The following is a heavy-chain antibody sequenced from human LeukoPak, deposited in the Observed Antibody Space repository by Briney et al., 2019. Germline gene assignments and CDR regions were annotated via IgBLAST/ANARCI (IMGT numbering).Heavy chain of an antibody. Sequence: ASVKVSCKASGYTFTCYHMHWVRQAPGQGLEWMGRINPNSGDTNYAQKFQGRVTMTRDTSISTAYMELSRLRSDDTAVYYCARDYCSSTSCLFDHWGQETLVTVSS. V-gene: IGHV1-2*06. CDR1: GYTFTCYH. D-gene: IGHD2-2*01. CDR2: INPNSGDT. CDR3: ARDYCSSTSCLFDH. J-gene: IGHJ4*02.